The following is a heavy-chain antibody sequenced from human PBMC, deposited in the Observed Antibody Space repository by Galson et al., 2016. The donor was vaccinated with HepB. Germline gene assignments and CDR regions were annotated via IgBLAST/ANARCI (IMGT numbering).Heavy chain of an antibody. Sequence: SVKVSCKASGYTFTDYDINWVRQAAGHGLEWMGWVNPSTGSTDYAQKFQGRLTMTTNASISTAFMELTSLTSDDTAVYYCARGSRRQNILRWLSGFDPWGQGTLVTVSS. J-gene: IGHJ5*02. CDR1: GYTFTDYD. CDR3: ARGSRRQNILRWLSGFDP. D-gene: IGHD5-24*01. CDR2: VNPSTGST. V-gene: IGHV1-8*01.